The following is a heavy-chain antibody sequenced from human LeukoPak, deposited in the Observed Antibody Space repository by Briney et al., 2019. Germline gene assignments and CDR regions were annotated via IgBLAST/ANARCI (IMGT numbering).Heavy chain of an antibody. CDR2: ISGSGGST. CDR3: AKGSDYYGSGSSDY. CDR1: GFTFSSYA. V-gene: IGHV3-23*01. J-gene: IGHJ4*02. Sequence: GGTLRLSCAASGFTFSSYAMSWVRQAPGKGLEWVSAISGSGGSTYYADSVKGRFTISRDNSKNTLYLQMNSLRAEDTAVYYCAKGSDYYGSGSSDYWGQGTLVTVSS. D-gene: IGHD3-10*01.